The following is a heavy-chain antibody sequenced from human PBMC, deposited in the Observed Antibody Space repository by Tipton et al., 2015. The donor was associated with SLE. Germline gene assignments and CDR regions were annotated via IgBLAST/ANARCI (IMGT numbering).Heavy chain of an antibody. J-gene: IGHJ4*02. CDR3: ATARAGCSRNSCYLDD. D-gene: IGHD2-2*01. CDR1: GGYIRSYY. V-gene: IGHV4-59*01. CDR2: IYYSGAP. Sequence: TLSPTCKVSGGYIRSYYWSWIRQPPGKGLEWLGSIYYSGAPNYNPSLESRGTISLDTSKNQLSLRLISVTAADTAVYYCATARAGCSRNSCYLDDLGPGTLVTVSS.